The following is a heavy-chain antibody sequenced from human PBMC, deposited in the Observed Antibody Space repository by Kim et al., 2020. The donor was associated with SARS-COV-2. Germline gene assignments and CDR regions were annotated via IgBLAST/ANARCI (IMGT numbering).Heavy chain of an antibody. CDR3: AKAGLRGVNYYYGMDV. J-gene: IGHJ6*02. D-gene: IGHD3-10*01. V-gene: IGHV3-30*02. Sequence: VQGRLTSSRDTTKKTLYLKMNSLRAEDTAVYYCAKAGLRGVNYYYGMDVWGQGTTVTVSS.